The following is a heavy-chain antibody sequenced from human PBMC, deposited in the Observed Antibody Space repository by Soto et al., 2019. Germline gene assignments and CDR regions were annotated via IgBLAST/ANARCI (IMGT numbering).Heavy chain of an antibody. D-gene: IGHD1-26*01. V-gene: IGHV2-5*02. CDR1: GFSLTTNGVG. J-gene: IGHJ4*02. CDR3: AHTVARGAYWETFNY. Sequence: QITLKESGPTLVKPTQTLTLTCTVSGFSLTTNGVGVGWFRQPPGKALEWLALIYRDDDKRYRPSLKSRVTITKDNTKTQVVLTMTNMDPVDTATYYCAHTVARGAYWETFNYWGQGTLVTVSS. CDR2: IYRDDDK.